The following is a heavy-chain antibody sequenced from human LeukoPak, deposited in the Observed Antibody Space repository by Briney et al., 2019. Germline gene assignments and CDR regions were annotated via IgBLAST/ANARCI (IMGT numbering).Heavy chain of an antibody. Sequence: PGGSLRLSCAASGFTFSDHYMDWVRQAPGKGLEWVGRTRNKANSYTTEYAASVKGRFTISRDDSKNSLYLQTNSLKTEDTAVYYCARELMYSSSWYSCAFDIWGQGTMVTVSS. CDR3: ARELMYSSSWYSCAFDI. J-gene: IGHJ3*02. CDR2: TRNKANSYTT. V-gene: IGHV3-72*01. CDR1: GFTFSDHY. D-gene: IGHD6-13*01.